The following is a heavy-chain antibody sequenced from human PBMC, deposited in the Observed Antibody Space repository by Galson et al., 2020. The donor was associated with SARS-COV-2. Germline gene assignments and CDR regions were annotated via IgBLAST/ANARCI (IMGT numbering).Heavy chain of an antibody. CDR3: ARDRSAASSHVFGS. CDR2: IYYSGST. J-gene: IGHJ4*02. D-gene: IGHD2-15*01. CDR1: GDSISSYS. V-gene: IGHV4-59*01. Sequence: ETSETLSLTCTVSGDSISSYSWSWIWQPPGTGLEWNGYIYYSGSTNYNPSPKSRVTLSLDTSRSQFSLKLNSVTAADTAVYYCARDRSAASSHVFGSWGQGTLVTVSS.